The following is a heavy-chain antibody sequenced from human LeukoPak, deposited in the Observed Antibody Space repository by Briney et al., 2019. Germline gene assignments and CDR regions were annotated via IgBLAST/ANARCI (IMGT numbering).Heavy chain of an antibody. CDR1: GGSISSYY. V-gene: IGHV4-4*09. D-gene: IGHD2-8*02. CDR3: ARHLTGSSVCIEY. Sequence: SETLSLTSTVSGGSISSYYWSWIRQPPGKGLEWIGYIYSSGSTNYNPSLKSRVTISIDTSKNQFSLKLSSVTAADAAVYYCARHLTGSSVCIEYWGQGTLVTVSS. J-gene: IGHJ4*02. CDR2: IYSSGST.